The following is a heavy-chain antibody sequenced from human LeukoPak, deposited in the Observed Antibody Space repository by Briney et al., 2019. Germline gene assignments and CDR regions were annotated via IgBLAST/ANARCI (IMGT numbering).Heavy chain of an antibody. V-gene: IGHV4-31*03. CDR2: IYYSGST. CDR1: GGSISSGGYY. CDR3: ARVIAAARYFDY. J-gene: IGHJ4*02. D-gene: IGHD6-13*01. Sequence: PSETLSLTCTVSGGSISSGGYYWSWIRQHPGKGLEWIGYIYYSGSTYYNPSLESRVTISVDTSKNQFSLKLSSVTAADTAVYYCARVIAAARYFDYWGQGTLVTVSS.